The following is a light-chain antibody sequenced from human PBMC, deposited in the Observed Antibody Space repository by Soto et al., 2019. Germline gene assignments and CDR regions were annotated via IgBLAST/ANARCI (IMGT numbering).Light chain of an antibody. CDR3: QQRNNWPPEFT. Sequence: EIVMTQSPATLSVSPGERATLSCRASQNVGTKLAWYQQKPGQAPRLLIYGASTRATDIPARFSGSGSGTEFTLTISSLQSEDFAVYFCQQRNNWPPEFTFGPGTKVDIK. V-gene: IGKV3-15*01. CDR2: GAS. CDR1: QNVGTK. J-gene: IGKJ3*01.